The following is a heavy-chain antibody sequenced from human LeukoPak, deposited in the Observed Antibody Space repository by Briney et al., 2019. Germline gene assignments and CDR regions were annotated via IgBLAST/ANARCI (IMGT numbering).Heavy chain of an antibody. Sequence: PSEALSVTCTVSGDSISSSPHYWAWLRQPPGEALEWIAAIHYTGGTRHNASLKSRITISLDTSSNHFSLQLRSVTAADTAVYRCARGVYINMNWVYFDYWGQGALVTVSS. J-gene: IGHJ4*02. CDR1: GDSISSSPHY. CDR2: IHYTGGT. CDR3: ARGVYINMNWVYFDY. D-gene: IGHD5/OR15-5a*01. V-gene: IGHV4-39*02.